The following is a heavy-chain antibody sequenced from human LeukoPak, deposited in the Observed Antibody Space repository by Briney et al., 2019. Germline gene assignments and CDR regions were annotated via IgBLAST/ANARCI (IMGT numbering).Heavy chain of an antibody. Sequence: PGGSLRLSCAASGFTFSSYAMSWVRQAPGKGLEWVSAISGSGGSTYYADSVKGRFTISRDNSKNTLYLQMNSLRAEDTAVYYCARDRYCSGGSCPGVDWGQGTLVTVSS. CDR3: ARDRYCSGGSCPGVD. V-gene: IGHV3-23*01. CDR2: ISGSGGST. J-gene: IGHJ4*02. D-gene: IGHD2-15*01. CDR1: GFTFSSYA.